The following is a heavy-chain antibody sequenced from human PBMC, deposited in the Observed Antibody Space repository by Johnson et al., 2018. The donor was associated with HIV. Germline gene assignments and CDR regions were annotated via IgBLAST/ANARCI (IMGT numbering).Heavy chain of an antibody. CDR2: IQQEGSVK. J-gene: IGHJ3*02. CDR1: GFTFSSYG. CDR3: ARAGYGGNYAFDI. Sequence: VQLVESGGGLVQPGGSLRLSCAASGFTFSSYGMHWVRQAPGKGLEWVANIQQEGSVKYYVDSVKGRFTISRDNAKHSLYLQMNSLRAEDTAVYYCARAGYGGNYAFDIWGQGTMVTVSS. D-gene: IGHD4-23*01. V-gene: IGHV3-7*03.